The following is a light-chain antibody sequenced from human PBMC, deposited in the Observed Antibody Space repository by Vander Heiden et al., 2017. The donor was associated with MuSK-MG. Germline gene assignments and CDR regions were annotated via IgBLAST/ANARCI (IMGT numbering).Light chain of an antibody. Sequence: EFVLTQSPGTLSLSPGERATLSCRASQSVNSKFLAWYQQKPGQAPRLLVYGASRRATGNPDRFTGSEYGTDFTLTISRREPEDFALYYCQQGCNSHRATFGHRTKVEVK. J-gene: IGKJ3*01. CDR1: QSVNSKF. CDR2: GAS. CDR3: QQGCNSHRAT. V-gene: IGKV3-20*01.